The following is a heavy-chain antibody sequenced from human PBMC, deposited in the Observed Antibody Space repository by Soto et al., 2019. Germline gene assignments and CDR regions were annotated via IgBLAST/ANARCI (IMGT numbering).Heavy chain of an antibody. CDR2: ISFDEASK. CDR1: EFPFRNYA. Sequence: QVQLVESGGGVVEPAKSIRLACAASEFPFRNYAMHWHRQAPGKGLEWVGVISFDEASKFYADSVVGRFTISRDNSKYPLYTHLHTHMAEDTALYSRERRDERADRSDAEYYKHTDIWGQGTTVSCSS. V-gene: IGHV3-30*14. CDR3: ERRDERADRSDAEYYKHTDI. D-gene: IGHD1-26*01. J-gene: IGHJ6*02.